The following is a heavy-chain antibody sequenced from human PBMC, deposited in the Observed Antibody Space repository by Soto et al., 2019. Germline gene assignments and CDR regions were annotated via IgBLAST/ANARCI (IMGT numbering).Heavy chain of an antibody. CDR1: GFTFSSYS. J-gene: IGHJ4*02. D-gene: IGHD1-26*01. Sequence: GGSLRLSCAASGFTFSSYSMNWVRQAPGKGLEWVSSISSSSSYIYYADSVKGRFTISRDNAKNSLYLQMNSLRAEDTAVYYCARDRGELLVDFDYWGQGTLVTVSS. CDR3: ARDRGELLVDFDY. V-gene: IGHV3-21*01. CDR2: ISSSSSYI.